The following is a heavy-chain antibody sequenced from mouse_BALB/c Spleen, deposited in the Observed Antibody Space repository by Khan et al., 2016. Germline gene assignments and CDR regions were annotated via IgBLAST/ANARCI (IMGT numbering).Heavy chain of an antibody. CDR2: ISYSGST. CDR1: GDSITSGY. D-gene: IGHD3-2*01. V-gene: IGHV3-8*02. CDR3: ALDSSGYQYYTMDY. Sequence: EVQLQESGPSLVKPSQTLSLTCSVTGDSITSGYWNWIRKFPGNKLEYMGYISYSGSTYYNTSLKSRISITRDTSKNQYYLQLNSVTTEDTATYYSALDSSGYQYYTMDYWDQGTSVTVSS. J-gene: IGHJ4*01.